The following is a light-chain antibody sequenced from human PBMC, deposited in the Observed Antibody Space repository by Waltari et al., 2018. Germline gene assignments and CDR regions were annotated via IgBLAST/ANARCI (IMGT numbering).Light chain of an antibody. V-gene: IGLV2-14*03. CDR1: SSDIGPYNY. Sequence: QSALTQPASVSGSPGQSIPIPCPGTSSDIGPYNYTSWYQQHPGKGPKLMIHDVTKRPSGVSTRFFGSKSGNTASLTISGLQADDEADYYCTSYTSSSTWVFGGGTRLTVL. CDR3: TSYTSSSTWV. CDR2: DVT. J-gene: IGLJ3*02.